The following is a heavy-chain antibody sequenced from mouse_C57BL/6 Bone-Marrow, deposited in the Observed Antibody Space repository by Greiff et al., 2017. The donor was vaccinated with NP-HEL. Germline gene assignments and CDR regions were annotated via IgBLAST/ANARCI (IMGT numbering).Heavy chain of an antibody. Sequence: EVQLQQSGAELVKPGASVKLSCTASGFNIKDYYMHWVKQRTEQGLEWIGRIDPEDGETKYAQKFQGKATITADTSSNTAYLQLSSLTSEDTAVYYCAIDYGSFYYYAMDYWGQGTSVTVSS. CDR3: AIDYGSFYYYAMDY. V-gene: IGHV14-2*01. CDR2: IDPEDGET. D-gene: IGHD1-1*01. J-gene: IGHJ4*01. CDR1: GFNIKDYY.